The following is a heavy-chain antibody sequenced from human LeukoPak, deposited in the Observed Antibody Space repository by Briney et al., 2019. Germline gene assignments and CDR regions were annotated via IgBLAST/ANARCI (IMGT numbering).Heavy chain of an antibody. CDR3: AAWAIVGATYYYYGMDV. Sequence: SGKVSCKAAGFIFTSSAMQWGRQARGQRLEGRGWIVVCSVNTNYAQKFQERVTITRDMSTSTAYMELSSLRSEHTAVYYWAAWAIVGATYYYYGMDVWGQGTTVTVSS. CDR2: IVVCSVNT. CDR1: GFIFTSSA. J-gene: IGHJ6*02. D-gene: IGHD1-26*01. V-gene: IGHV1-58*02.